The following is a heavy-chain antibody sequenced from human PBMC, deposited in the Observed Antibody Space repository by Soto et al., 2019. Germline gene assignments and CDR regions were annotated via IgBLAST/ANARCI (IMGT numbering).Heavy chain of an antibody. CDR1: GGSISNFY. CDR3: ARHKDAGSDRGGMDV. D-gene: IGHD6-25*01. J-gene: IGHJ6*02. CDR2: VHYSGNT. V-gene: IGHV4-59*08. Sequence: QVQLQESGPGLVKPSETLSLTCTVSGGSISNFYWTWIRQPPGKGLEWIGNVHYSGNTNYNPPLKSRVTASVDTAKNQLSLNLSSVTAADTAVYYCARHKDAGSDRGGMDVWGQGTTVTVSS.